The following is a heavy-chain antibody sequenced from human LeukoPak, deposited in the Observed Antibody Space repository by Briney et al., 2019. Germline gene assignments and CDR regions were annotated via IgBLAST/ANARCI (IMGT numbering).Heavy chain of an antibody. CDR2: IYSGGST. Sequence: GGSLRLSCAASGFTVSSNYMSWVRQAPGKGLEWVSVIYSGGSTYYADSVKGRFTISRDNSKNTLYLQMNSLRAEDTAVYYCAKRPVRDGYNYEEIDYWGQGTLVTVSS. D-gene: IGHD5-24*01. CDR3: AKRPVRDGYNYEEIDY. CDR1: GFTVSSNY. V-gene: IGHV3-53*01. J-gene: IGHJ4*02.